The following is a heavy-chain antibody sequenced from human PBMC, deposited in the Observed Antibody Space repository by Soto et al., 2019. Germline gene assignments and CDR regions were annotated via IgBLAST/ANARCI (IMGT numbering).Heavy chain of an antibody. CDR1: GFPFSSYS. V-gene: IGHV3-48*01. Sequence: GGSLRLSCAASGFPFSSYSMNWVRQAPGKGLEWVSYISSSSSTIYYAASVKGRFTISRDNAKNSLYLQMNSLRAEDTAVYYCARDSIAFDIWGQGTMVTVSS. CDR2: ISSSSSTI. CDR3: ARDSIAFDI. J-gene: IGHJ3*02.